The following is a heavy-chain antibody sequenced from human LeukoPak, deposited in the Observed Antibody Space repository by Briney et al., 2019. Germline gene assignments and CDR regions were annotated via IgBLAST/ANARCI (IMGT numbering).Heavy chain of an antibody. CDR2: INPSGST. V-gene: IGHV4-34*01. J-gene: IGHJ6*03. CDR1: GGSFSGYY. Sequence: SSETLSLTCAVYGGSFSGYYWTWIRQSPGKGREWIGEINPSGSTYYNPPLKSRLTISRDTSKNQFSLRLSSVTAADTAVYYCARGRQEISMILVVMTGVSYYLDVWGIGTTVTVS. D-gene: IGHD3-22*01. CDR3: ARGRQEISMILVVMTGVSYYLDV.